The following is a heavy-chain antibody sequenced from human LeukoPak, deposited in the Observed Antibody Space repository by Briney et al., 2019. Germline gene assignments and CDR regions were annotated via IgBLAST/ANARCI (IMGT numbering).Heavy chain of an antibody. CDR1: GFTFSNAW. Sequence: PGGSLRLSCTASGFTFSNAWMTWVRQAPGLGLEWVGRIKSKSDGETTNYAAPVKGRFTISRDDSKNTLYLQMNSLKIEDTALYYCATPILTYPDCAWGQGTMVTVSP. V-gene: IGHV3-15*01. CDR3: ATPILTYPDCA. CDR2: IKSKSDGETT. D-gene: IGHD3-9*01. J-gene: IGHJ3*01.